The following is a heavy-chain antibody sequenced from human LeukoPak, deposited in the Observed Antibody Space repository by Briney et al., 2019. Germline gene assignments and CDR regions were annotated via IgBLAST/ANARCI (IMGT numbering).Heavy chain of an antibody. Sequence: PSETLSLTCAVYGGSCSGYYWSWIRKPPGKGLESTAAINHSGSTNYNPSLKSRVTISVYTSMHQFSLKLRAVTAADTAVYYCARAPPKLTTVTTYWYFDLWGRGTLVTVSS. CDR1: GGSCSGYY. CDR2: INHSGST. CDR3: ARAPPKLTTVTTYWYFDL. V-gene: IGHV4-34*01. J-gene: IGHJ2*01. D-gene: IGHD4-17*01.